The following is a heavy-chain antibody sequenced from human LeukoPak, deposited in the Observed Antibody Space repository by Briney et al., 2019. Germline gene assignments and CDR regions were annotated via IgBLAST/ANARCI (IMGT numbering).Heavy chain of an antibody. Sequence: GASVKVSCKASGYTFTSYGISWVRQAPGQGLEWVGWISAYNGNTNYAQKLQGRVTMTTDTSTSTAYMELRSLRSDDTAVYYCARDAVILWFGELPPDYWGQGTLVTVSS. D-gene: IGHD3-10*01. CDR1: GYTFTSYG. CDR3: ARDAVILWFGELPPDY. CDR2: ISAYNGNT. J-gene: IGHJ4*02. V-gene: IGHV1-18*01.